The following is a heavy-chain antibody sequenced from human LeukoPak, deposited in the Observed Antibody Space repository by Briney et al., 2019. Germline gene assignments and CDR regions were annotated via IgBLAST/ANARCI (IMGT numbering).Heavy chain of an antibody. CDR2: IYHSGST. Sequence: SETLSLTCTVSGYSISSGYYWGWIRQPPGKGLEWIGSIYHSGSTYYNPSLKSRVTISVDTSKNQFSLKLTSVTAADTAVYYCARTTEGGYTYNYFYYYYMDVWGKGTTVTISS. CDR1: GYSISSGYY. CDR3: ARTTEGGYTYNYFYYYYMDV. D-gene: IGHD5-18*01. J-gene: IGHJ6*03. V-gene: IGHV4-38-2*02.